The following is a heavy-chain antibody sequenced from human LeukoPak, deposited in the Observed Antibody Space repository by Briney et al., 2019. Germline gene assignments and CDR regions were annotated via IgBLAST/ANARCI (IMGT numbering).Heavy chain of an antibody. Sequence: ASVKVSCKASGYTFTGYYMHWVRQAPGQGLEWMGWITPNSRATNFAQKFQGRVTVTRDTSISTAYMELSRLRSDDTAVYYCARDYGYTYDNDYWGQGTMVAVSS. D-gene: IGHD5-18*01. J-gene: IGHJ4*02. CDR1: GYTFTGYY. V-gene: IGHV1-2*02. CDR2: ITPNSRAT. CDR3: ARDYGYTYDNDY.